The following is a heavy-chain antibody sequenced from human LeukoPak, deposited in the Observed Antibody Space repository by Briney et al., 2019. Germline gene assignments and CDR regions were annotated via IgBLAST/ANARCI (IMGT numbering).Heavy chain of an antibody. CDR2: ISYDGSNK. V-gene: IGHV3-30*18. CDR1: GFTFSSYW. Sequence: QSGGSLRLSCAASGFTFSSYWMSWVRQAPGKGLEWVAVISYDGSNKYYADSVKGRFTISRGNSKNTLYLQMNSLRAEDTAVYYCAKPDIAVAFVGDYWGQGTLVTVSS. J-gene: IGHJ4*02. CDR3: AKPDIAVAFVGDY. D-gene: IGHD6-19*01.